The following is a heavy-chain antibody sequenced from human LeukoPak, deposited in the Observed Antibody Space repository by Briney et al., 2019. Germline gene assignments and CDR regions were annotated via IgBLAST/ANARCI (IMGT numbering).Heavy chain of an antibody. Sequence: GWSLRLSCAGSGFTLSSSWMHWVRQAPGKGPVWVAHVSPDGNLANYADSVKGRFIISRDNAKNTLFLQMNSLRAEDTAVYYCARDLSFSPDHWGQGTLVTVSS. CDR1: GFTLSSSW. V-gene: IGHV3-74*01. CDR3: ARDLSFSPDH. CDR2: VSPDGNLA. J-gene: IGHJ4*02.